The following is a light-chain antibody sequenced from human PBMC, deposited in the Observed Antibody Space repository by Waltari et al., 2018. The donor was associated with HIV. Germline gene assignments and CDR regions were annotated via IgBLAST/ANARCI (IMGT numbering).Light chain of an antibody. CDR2: EVS. CDR1: SSDVGGTTY. CDR3: NSYATSNIVV. Sequence: QSALTQPAYVSGFPGPSITISCTGSSSDVGGTTYVSGYQQFPGKAPKLLIFEVSNRPSGVSDRFSGSKSGNTASLTISGLQAEDEADYYCNSYATSNIVVFGGGTKVTVL. V-gene: IGLV2-14*01. J-gene: IGLJ2*01.